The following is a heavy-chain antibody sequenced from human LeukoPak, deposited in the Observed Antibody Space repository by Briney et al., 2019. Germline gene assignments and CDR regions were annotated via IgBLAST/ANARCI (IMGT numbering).Heavy chain of an antibody. J-gene: IGHJ6*03. Sequence: GGSLRLSCAASGFTFSSYWMHWVRQAPGKGLVWVSRINSDGSSTSYADSVKGRFTLSRDNSKNTLYLQMNSLRAEDTAVYYCAKDGGEYYDILTGYYPRLYYMDVWGKGTTVTISS. V-gene: IGHV3-74*01. D-gene: IGHD3-9*01. CDR3: AKDGGEYYDILTGYYPRLYYMDV. CDR2: INSDGSST. CDR1: GFTFSSYW.